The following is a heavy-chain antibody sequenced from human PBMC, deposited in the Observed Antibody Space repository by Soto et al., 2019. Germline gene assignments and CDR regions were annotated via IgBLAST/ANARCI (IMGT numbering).Heavy chain of an antibody. CDR3: ARDTGDGTFDF. CDR2: INAGYGNT. Sequence: GASVKVSCKASGYTFSSYAMHWVRQDPGQRLEWMGWINAGYGNTKSSQKFQDRVTISRDTSASTAYMELTSLRSEDTAVYYCARDTGDGTFDFWGQGTLVTVSS. J-gene: IGHJ4*02. D-gene: IGHD7-27*01. CDR1: GYTFSSYA. V-gene: IGHV1-3*01.